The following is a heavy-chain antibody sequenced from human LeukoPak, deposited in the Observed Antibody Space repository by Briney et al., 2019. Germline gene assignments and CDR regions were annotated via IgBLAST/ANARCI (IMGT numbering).Heavy chain of an antibody. J-gene: IGHJ6*03. D-gene: IGHD3-10*01. CDR2: ITSGDFV. CDR3: ARGGFNLVRGVIIPSNSYYYYMDI. Sequence: GGSLRLSCAVSGFTFSDYSMSWVRQAPGKGLEWVSSITSGDFVYFAASLKGGFTISRDNAKSSLFLQMNSLIAEDTAVYYCARGGFNLVRGVIIPSNSYYYYMDIWGEGTTVTVSS. V-gene: IGHV3-69-1*01. CDR1: GFTFSDYS.